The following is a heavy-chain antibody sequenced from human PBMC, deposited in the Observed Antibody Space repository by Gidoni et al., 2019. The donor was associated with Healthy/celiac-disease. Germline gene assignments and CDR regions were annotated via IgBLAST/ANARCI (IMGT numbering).Heavy chain of an antibody. CDR3: ARAEWYSSGWYYAFDI. CDR1: GGSISSGSYY. Sequence: QVQLQESGPGLVKPSQTLSLTCTVSGGSISSGSYYWSWIRQPAGKGLEWIGRIYTSGSTNYNPSLKSRVTISVDTSKNQFSLKLSSVTAADTAVYYCARAEWYSSGWYYAFDIWGQGTMVTVSS. D-gene: IGHD6-19*01. V-gene: IGHV4-61*02. CDR2: IYTSGST. J-gene: IGHJ3*02.